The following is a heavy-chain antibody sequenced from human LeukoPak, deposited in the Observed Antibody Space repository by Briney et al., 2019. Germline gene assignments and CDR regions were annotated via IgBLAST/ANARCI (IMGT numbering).Heavy chain of an antibody. CDR1: GYTFTGYY. CDR2: INPKSGGT. V-gene: IGHV1-2*02. D-gene: IGHD2-2*01. J-gene: IGHJ3*02. CDR3: AREGDCSSTSCYEWSRSNAFDM. Sequence: GASVKVSCEASGYTFTGYYMHWVRQAPGQGLEWMGWINPKSGGTNYAQKFQGRVTMTRDTSISTAYMELSRLRSDDTAVYYCAREGDCSSTSCYEWSRSNAFDMWGQGTMVTVSS.